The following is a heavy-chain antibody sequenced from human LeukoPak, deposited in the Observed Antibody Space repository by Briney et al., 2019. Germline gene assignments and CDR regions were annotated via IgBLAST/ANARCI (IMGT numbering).Heavy chain of an antibody. D-gene: IGHD2-2*01. Sequence: GASVKVSCKASGGTFSSYAISWVRQAPGQGLEWMGGSIPIFGTANYAQKFQGRVTITTDESTSTAYMELSSLRSEDTAVYYCARGPKYVVVVPVVTDTNNWFDPWGQGTLVTVSS. CDR2: SIPIFGTA. CDR3: ARGPKYVVVVPVVTDTNNWFDP. CDR1: GGTFSSYA. J-gene: IGHJ5*02. V-gene: IGHV1-69*05.